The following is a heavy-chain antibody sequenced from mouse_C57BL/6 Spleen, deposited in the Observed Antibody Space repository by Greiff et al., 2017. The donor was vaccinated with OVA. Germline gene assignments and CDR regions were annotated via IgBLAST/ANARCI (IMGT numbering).Heavy chain of an antibody. V-gene: IGHV1-64*01. CDR2: IHPNSGST. CDR1: GYTFTSYW. D-gene: IGHD1-1*01. Sequence: QVQLQQPGAELVKPGASVKLSCKASGYTFTSYWMHWVKQRPGQGLEWIGMIHPNSGSTNYNEKFKSKATLTVYKSSSTAYMQLSSLTSEDSAVYYCAREGFITTVVDSYYFDYWGQGTTLTVSS. J-gene: IGHJ2*01. CDR3: AREGFITTVVDSYYFDY.